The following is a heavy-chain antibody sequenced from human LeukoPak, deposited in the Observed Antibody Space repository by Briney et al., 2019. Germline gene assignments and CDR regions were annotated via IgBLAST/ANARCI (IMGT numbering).Heavy chain of an antibody. CDR2: IYHSGTT. CDR3: AREDYDGSGYYSLQY. CDR1: GYFITSSSW. Sequence: SDTLSLTCAVSGYFITSSSWWGWIRQPPGKGLEWIGYIYHSGTTYYNPSLQSRVTMSVDTSKNQFSLKLSSVTAADTAVYYCAREDYDGSGYYSLQYWGQGTLVTVSP. V-gene: IGHV4-28*03. D-gene: IGHD3-22*01. J-gene: IGHJ4*02.